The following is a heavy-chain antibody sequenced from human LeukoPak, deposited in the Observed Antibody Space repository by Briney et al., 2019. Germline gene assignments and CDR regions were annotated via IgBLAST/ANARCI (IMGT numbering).Heavy chain of an antibody. Sequence: ASVKVSCKASGYTFTSYYMHWVRQAPGQGLEWMGIINPSGGSTSYAQKFQGRVTMTRDTCTSTVYMELSSLRSEDTAVYYCAREETPDYVWGVPTSWGQGTLVTVSS. J-gene: IGHJ4*02. CDR3: AREETPDYVWGVPTS. CDR2: INPSGGST. D-gene: IGHD3-16*01. V-gene: IGHV1-46*01. CDR1: GYTFTSYY.